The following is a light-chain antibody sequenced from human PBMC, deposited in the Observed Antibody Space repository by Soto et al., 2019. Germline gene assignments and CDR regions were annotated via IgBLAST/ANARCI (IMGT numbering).Light chain of an antibody. J-gene: IGLJ2*01. CDR3: AAWDDSLSGG. Sequence: QSVLTQPPSASGTPGQRVTISCSGSSSNIGSNYVYWYQQLPGTAPKLLIYRNNQRPSGVPDRFSGSKSGTSASLAISGLRSEDEAAYYCAAWDDSLSGGFGGGTKLTVL. CDR1: SSNIGSNY. CDR2: RNN. V-gene: IGLV1-47*01.